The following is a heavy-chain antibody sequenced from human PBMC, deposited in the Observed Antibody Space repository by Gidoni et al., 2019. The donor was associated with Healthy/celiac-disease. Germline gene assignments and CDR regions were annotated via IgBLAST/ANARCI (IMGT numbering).Heavy chain of an antibody. D-gene: IGHD5-12*01. CDR2: IYHSGST. Sequence: QVQLQESGPGLVKPSETLSLTCAVSGYSTSSGYYWGWIRQPPGKGLEWIGSIYHSGSTYYNPSLKSRVTISVDTSKNQFSLKLSSVTAADTAVYYCASVDGDYWGQGTLVTISS. CDR1: GYSTSSGYY. CDR3: ASVDGDY. V-gene: IGHV4-38-2*01. J-gene: IGHJ4*02.